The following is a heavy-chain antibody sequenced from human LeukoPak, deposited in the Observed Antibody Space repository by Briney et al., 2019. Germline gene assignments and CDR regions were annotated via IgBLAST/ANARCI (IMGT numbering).Heavy chain of an antibody. J-gene: IGHJ5*02. CDR3: ARVQWFGELFWFDP. Sequence: GGSLRLSCAASGFTFSSYSMNWVRQAPGKGLEWVSYISSSSTIYYADSVKGRFTISRDNAKNSLYLQMNSLRAEDTAVYYCARVQWFGELFWFDPWGQGTLVTVSS. V-gene: IGHV3-48*01. CDR2: ISSSSTI. CDR1: GFTFSSYS. D-gene: IGHD3-10*01.